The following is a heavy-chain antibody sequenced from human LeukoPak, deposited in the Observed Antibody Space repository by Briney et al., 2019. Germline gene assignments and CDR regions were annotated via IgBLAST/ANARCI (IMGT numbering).Heavy chain of an antibody. CDR1: GFTFSSYS. J-gene: IGHJ3*02. V-gene: IGHV3-48*01. Sequence: PGGSLRLSCAASGFTFSSYSMNWVRQAPGKGLEWVSYISSSSSTIYYAASVKGRFTISRDNAKNSLYLQMNSLRAEDTAVYYCARGLGSGRHAFDIWGQGTMVTVSS. CDR3: ARGLGSGRHAFDI. CDR2: ISSSSSTI. D-gene: IGHD3-10*01.